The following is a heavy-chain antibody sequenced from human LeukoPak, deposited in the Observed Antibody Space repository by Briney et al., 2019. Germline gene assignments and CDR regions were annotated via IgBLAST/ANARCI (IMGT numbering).Heavy chain of an antibody. J-gene: IGHJ5*02. V-gene: IGHV1-2*02. D-gene: IGHD2-8*01. Sequence: GASVKVSCKASGYTFTGYYMHWVRQAPGQGLEWMGWINPNSGGTNYAQKFQGRVTMTRDTSISTAYMELSRLRSDDTAVYYCARDGVPPFPVSYWFDPWGQGTLVTVSS. CDR3: ARDGVPPFPVSYWFDP. CDR1: GYTFTGYY. CDR2: INPNSGGT.